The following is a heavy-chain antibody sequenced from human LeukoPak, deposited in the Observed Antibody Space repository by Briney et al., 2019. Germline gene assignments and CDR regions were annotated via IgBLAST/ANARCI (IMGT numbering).Heavy chain of an antibody. V-gene: IGHV1-8*01. CDR1: GYTFTSYD. D-gene: IGHD1-26*01. CDR2: VNPNSGNT. Sequence: ASVKVSCKASGYTFTSYDIKWVRQATGQGLEWMGWVNPNSGNTDYAQQFQGRVTMTRNTSISTAYMELSSLTSEDTAVYYCAKGLSGSYLGLFYWGQGTLVTVSS. J-gene: IGHJ4*02. CDR3: AKGLSGSYLGLFY.